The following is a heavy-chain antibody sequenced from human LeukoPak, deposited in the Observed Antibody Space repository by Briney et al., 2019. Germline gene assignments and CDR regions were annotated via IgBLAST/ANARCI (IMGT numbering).Heavy chain of an antibody. J-gene: IGHJ4*02. Sequence: SETLSLTCTISGGSISSYYWSWIRQPPGKGLEWIGDINHSGNTNYNPSLNYNPSLKSRVTISVDTSKNQFSLKLSSVTAADTAVYYCARPSGYSYGYFFYWGQGTLVTVSS. D-gene: IGHD5-18*01. CDR3: ARPSGYSYGYFFY. CDR2: INHSGNT. V-gene: IGHV4-59*12. CDR1: GGSISSYY.